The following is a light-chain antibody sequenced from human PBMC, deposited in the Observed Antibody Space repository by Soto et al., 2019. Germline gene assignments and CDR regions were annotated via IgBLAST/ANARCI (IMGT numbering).Light chain of an antibody. CDR2: GAS. CDR1: QSVSSS. Sequence: EIVLTQSPATLSVSPGETATLSCRASQSVSSSLAWYQQTPGRAPRLLIYGASNRATDIPTRFSGSGSGTEFTLTISSLQSEDFAVYYCQQYGSLSWTFGQGTKVDIK. CDR3: QQYGSLSWT. V-gene: IGKV3-15*01. J-gene: IGKJ1*01.